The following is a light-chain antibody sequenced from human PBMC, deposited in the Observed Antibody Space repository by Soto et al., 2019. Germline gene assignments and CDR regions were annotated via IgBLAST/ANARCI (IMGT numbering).Light chain of an antibody. CDR3: SSFTSRLTFV. Sequence: QPSLTQPASVSGSPGQSIAISCTGTRSDVGAYNYVSWYQQHPGKAPKLMISEVTNRPSGVSDRFSGSKSGNTASLTISGIQAEDEADYYCSSFTSRLTFVFGTGTKVT. J-gene: IGLJ1*01. CDR1: RSDVGAYNY. V-gene: IGLV2-14*01. CDR2: EVT.